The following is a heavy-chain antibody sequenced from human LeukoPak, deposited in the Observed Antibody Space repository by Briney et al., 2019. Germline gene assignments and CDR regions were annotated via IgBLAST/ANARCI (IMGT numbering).Heavy chain of an antibody. D-gene: IGHD6-19*01. V-gene: IGHV3-15*01. CDR3: TTDKSSGWYPGY. J-gene: IGHJ4*02. Sequence: GGSLRLSCAASGFTVSSNYMSWVRQAPGKGLEWVGRIKSKTDGGTTDYAAPVKGRFTISRDDSKNTLYLQMNSLKTEDTAVYYCTTDKSSGWYPGYWGQGTLVTVSS. CDR1: GFTVSSNY. CDR2: IKSKTDGGTT.